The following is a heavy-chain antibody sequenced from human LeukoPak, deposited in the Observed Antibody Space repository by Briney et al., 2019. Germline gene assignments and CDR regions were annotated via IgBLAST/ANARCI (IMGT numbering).Heavy chain of an antibody. CDR3: AKTGYDDIWGSYRPTFLDY. CDR1: GFTFSSYA. V-gene: IGHV3-23*01. D-gene: IGHD3-16*02. Sequence: PGGSLRLSCAASGFTFSSYAMSWVRQAPGKGLEWVSAISGSGGSTYYADSVKGRFTISRDNSKNTLYLQMNSLRAGETAVYYCAKTGYDDIWGSYRPTFLDYWGQGTLVTVSS. CDR2: ISGSGGST. J-gene: IGHJ4*02.